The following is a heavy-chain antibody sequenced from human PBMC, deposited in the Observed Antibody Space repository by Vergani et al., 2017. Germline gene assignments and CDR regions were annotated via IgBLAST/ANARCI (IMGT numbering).Heavy chain of an antibody. J-gene: IGHJ5*02. CDR2: MSPDSGNR. CDR3: ARDYSNNNYFDP. V-gene: IGHV1-8*01. CDR1: GYSFTSHD. Sequence: QVQLVQSGAEVKTPGASVKVSCEASGYSFTSHDIYWVRQAPGQGLEWMGWMSPDSGNRGFAQNFQGRISMTRNTSINTAYMELSSLTSEDTAIYYCARDYSNNNYFDPCVQGTVVTVSS. D-gene: IGHD4-11*01.